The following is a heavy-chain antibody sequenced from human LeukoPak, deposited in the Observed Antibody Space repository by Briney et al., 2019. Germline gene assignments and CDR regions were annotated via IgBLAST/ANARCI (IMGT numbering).Heavy chain of an antibody. D-gene: IGHD6-19*01. J-gene: IGHJ5*01. CDR3: ARASIQFLYSSGWFDY. V-gene: IGHV3-30-3*01. CDR1: GFTFSIYA. Sequence: GRSLRLSCAASGFTFSIYAMHWVRQAPGKGLECVAVISCGGSNKYYAHSVKGRFTISRDNSKNTLYLQMHSLRAEDPAVYYCARASIQFLYSSGWFDYWGQGTLVIVSS. CDR2: ISCGGSNK.